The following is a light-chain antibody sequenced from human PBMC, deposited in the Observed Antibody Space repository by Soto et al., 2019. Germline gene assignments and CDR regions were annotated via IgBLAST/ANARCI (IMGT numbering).Light chain of an antibody. Sequence: QSALTQPPSASGSPGQSVTISCTGTSSDFGDYKYVSWYQLHPGKAPKLMIYEVSERPSGVPDRFSGSKSGNTASLTVSGLQAEDEADYYCSSYAGSGNLGVFGGGTKVTVL. V-gene: IGLV2-8*01. CDR1: SSDFGDYKY. J-gene: IGLJ3*02. CDR3: SSYAGSGNLGV. CDR2: EVS.